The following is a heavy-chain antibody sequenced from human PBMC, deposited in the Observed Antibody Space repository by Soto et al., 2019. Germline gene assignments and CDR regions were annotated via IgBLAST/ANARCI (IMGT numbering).Heavy chain of an antibody. J-gene: IGHJ4*02. Sequence: KPSETLSLTCAVYGGSFNDYYWNWIRQPPGKGLEWIGEIKHGGSTNYNPSLKTRVTMSLDTSKNQVSLKLTSVTAADTAVYYCARGRGEVDYWGQGTQVTVSS. CDR3: ARGRGEVDY. V-gene: IGHV4-34*01. D-gene: IGHD3-16*01. CDR1: GGSFNDYY. CDR2: IKHGGST.